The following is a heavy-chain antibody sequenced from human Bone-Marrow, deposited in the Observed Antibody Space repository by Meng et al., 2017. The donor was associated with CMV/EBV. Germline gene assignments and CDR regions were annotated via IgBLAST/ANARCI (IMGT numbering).Heavy chain of an antibody. J-gene: IGHJ4*02. CDR1: GYTFATYG. Sequence: ASVKVSCKTSGYTFATYGISWVRQAPGQGLEWMGWISTYNANTNYAQNLQGRVTMTTDTSTTTVYMELRSLTSDDTAVYYCASGVGTSKVLNIDDWGQGTLVTVSS. D-gene: IGHD3-3*01. CDR3: ASGVGTSKVLNIDD. V-gene: IGHV1-18*01. CDR2: ISTYNANT.